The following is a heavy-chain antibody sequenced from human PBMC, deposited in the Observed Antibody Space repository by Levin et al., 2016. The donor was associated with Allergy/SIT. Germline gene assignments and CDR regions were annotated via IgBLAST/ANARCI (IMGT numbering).Heavy chain of an antibody. Sequence: VRQAPGKGLEWVSHISTSGTTIYYADSVKGRFTISRDNAKNSLFLQMNSLRAEDTAVYYCARDPVAGSRVYWGQGTLVTVSS. CDR2: ISTSGTTI. J-gene: IGHJ4*02. V-gene: IGHV3-48*03. CDR3: ARDPVAGSRVY. D-gene: IGHD6-19*01.